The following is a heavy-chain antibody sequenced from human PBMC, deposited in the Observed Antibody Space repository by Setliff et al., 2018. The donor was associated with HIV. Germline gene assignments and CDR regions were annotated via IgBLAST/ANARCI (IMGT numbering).Heavy chain of an antibody. V-gene: IGHV4-59*01. D-gene: IGHD1-20*01. J-gene: IGHJ5*02. Sequence: SETLSLTCSVSGGSISSDYWSWIRQPPGKGLEWIGYAHYIERTNYNPSLKSRVTISVDTSKNQFTLNLNSVTAADTAVYYCATGRRYGLFNPWGQGTLVTVSS. CDR1: GGSISSDY. CDR2: AHYIERT. CDR3: ATGRRYGLFNP.